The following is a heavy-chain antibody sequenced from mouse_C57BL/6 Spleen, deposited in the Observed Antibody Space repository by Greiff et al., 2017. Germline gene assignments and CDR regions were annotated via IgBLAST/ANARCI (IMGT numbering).Heavy chain of an antibody. CDR1: GYTFTNYW. D-gene: IGHD2-4*01. CDR3: ARGDDYDYFDY. CDR2: IYPGGSYT. J-gene: IGHJ2*01. Sequence: VKLMESGGELVRPGTSVKMSCTASGYTFTNYWIGWAKQRPGHGLEWIGDIYPGGSYTNYNEKFKGKATLTADKSTSTAYMQFSSLTSEDSAIYYCARGDDYDYFDYWGQGTTLTVSS. V-gene: IGHV1-63*01.